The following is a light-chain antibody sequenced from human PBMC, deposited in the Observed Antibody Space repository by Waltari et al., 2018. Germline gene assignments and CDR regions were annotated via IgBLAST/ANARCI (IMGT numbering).Light chain of an antibody. CDR2: DVI. CDR1: SSDVGAYNS. V-gene: IGLV2-14*03. Sequence: QSALTQPASVSGSPGQSIPISCTGTSSDVGAYNSVSWYQHHPGKAPKLMIYDVIKRPSGVSTRLSGSKSGDTASLTISGLQAEDEADYYCSSYTSSSTLVFGGGTKLTVL. J-gene: IGLJ3*02. CDR3: SSYTSSSTLV.